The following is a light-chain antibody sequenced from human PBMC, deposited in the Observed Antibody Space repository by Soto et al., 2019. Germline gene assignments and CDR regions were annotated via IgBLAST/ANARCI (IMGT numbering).Light chain of an antibody. V-gene: IGKV4-1*01. CDR1: QSVLYSSNNKSY. CDR2: WAS. J-gene: IGKJ2*01. CDR3: QKHYSTPYT. Sequence: DVVMTQSPDSLSVSLGERATINCKSSQSVLYSSNNKSYLAWYQQKPGQPPKLLIYWASTRQSGVPDRFSGSGSGTDFTLTISSLQAEDVAVYYCQKHYSTPYTFGQGTKLEIK.